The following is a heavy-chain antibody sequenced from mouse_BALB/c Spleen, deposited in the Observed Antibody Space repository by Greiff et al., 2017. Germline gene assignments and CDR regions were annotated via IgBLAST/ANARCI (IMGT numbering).Heavy chain of an antibody. D-gene: IGHD2-10*02. CDR3: TPEEYGNLYAMDY. CDR1: GYTFTSYW. J-gene: IGHJ4*01. Sequence: VQLQQPGAELVKPGASVKMSCKASGYTFTSYWMHWVKQRPGQGLEWIGVIDPSDSYTSYNQKFKGKATLTVDTSSSTAYMQLSSLTSEDSAVYYCTPEEYGNLYAMDYWGQGTSVTVSS. V-gene: IGHV1S127*01. CDR2: IDPSDSYT.